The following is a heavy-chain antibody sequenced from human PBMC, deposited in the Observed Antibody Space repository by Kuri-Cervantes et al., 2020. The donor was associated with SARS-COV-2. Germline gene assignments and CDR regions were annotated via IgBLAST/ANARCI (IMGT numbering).Heavy chain of an antibody. CDR2: IYYSGST. CDR3: ARGTAPQLDAFDI. D-gene: IGHD6-13*01. Sequence: GSLRLSCAVYGGSFSGYYWSWIRQPPGKGLEWIGSIYYSGSTYYNPSLKSRVTISVDTSKNQFSLKLSSVTAADTAVYYCARGTAPQLDAFDIWGQGTMVTVSS. CDR1: GGSFSGYY. J-gene: IGHJ3*02. V-gene: IGHV4-34*01.